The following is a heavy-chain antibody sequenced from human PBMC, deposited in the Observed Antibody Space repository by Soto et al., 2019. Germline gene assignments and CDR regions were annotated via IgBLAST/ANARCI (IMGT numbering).Heavy chain of an antibody. CDR1: VFTFTDYW. V-gene: IGHV3-7*03. CDR3: ARDKFSGTSYVRGVKYFFDH. Sequence: VGSLRLSCAASVFTFTDYWMACVRHSPGKWLEWVANLNQDGSEKNYVDSVKGRFTISRDNAKNSIYLQLNSLRAEDTAVYYCARDKFSGTSYVRGVKYFFDHWGQGALVTVSS. D-gene: IGHD3-16*01. CDR2: LNQDGSEK. J-gene: IGHJ4*02.